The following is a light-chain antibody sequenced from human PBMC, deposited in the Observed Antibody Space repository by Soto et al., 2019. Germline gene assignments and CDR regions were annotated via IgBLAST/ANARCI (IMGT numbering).Light chain of an antibody. CDR1: QGISSY. J-gene: IGKJ1*01. Sequence: AITMTQSPSSLSVSPGDRVTITCRASQGISSYLAWYQQKPGKAPKLLIYAASTLESGVPSRFSGSGSGTDFTLTISCLQSEDFATYYCQQDYSYPRAFGQGTKV. V-gene: IGKV1-8*01. CDR3: QQDYSYPRA. CDR2: AAS.